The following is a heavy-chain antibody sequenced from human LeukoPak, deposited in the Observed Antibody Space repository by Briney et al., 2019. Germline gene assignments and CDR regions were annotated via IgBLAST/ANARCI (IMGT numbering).Heavy chain of an antibody. J-gene: IGHJ4*02. Sequence: NLGGSLRLSCAASGFSVSSNCMSWVRQAPGKGLEWVSVIYSGGNTYYADSVKGRFTISRDNSKNTLYLQMNSLRAEDTAVYYCARDNPAPLWGQGTLVTVSS. V-gene: IGHV3-53*01. CDR1: GFSVSSNC. CDR3: ARDNPAPL. CDR2: IYSGGNT.